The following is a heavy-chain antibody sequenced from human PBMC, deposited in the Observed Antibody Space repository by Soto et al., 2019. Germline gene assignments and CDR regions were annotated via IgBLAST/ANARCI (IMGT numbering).Heavy chain of an antibody. Sequence: SETLSLTCAVYGGSFSGYYWSWIRQPPGKGLEWIGEINHSGSTNYNPSLKSRDTKSVDTSKNQLSLKLSSVTAADTAVYYCARVEDYYYYMDVWGKGTTVTVSS. CDR3: ARVEDYYYYMDV. CDR2: INHSGST. CDR1: GGSFSGYY. V-gene: IGHV4-34*01. J-gene: IGHJ6*03.